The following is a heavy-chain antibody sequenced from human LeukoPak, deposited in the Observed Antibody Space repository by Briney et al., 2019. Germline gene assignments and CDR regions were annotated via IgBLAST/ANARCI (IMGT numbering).Heavy chain of an antibody. D-gene: IGHD5-24*01. Sequence: GGSLRLSCAASGFTFSSYWMHWVRQTPGKGLVWVSRLNSDGGSTSYADSVKGRFTISRDNAKNTLYLQMNSLRAEDTAVYYCSRRWLQHAFDIWGQGTMVTVSS. J-gene: IGHJ3*02. CDR1: GFTFSSYW. CDR3: SRRWLQHAFDI. V-gene: IGHV3-74*01. CDR2: LNSDGGST.